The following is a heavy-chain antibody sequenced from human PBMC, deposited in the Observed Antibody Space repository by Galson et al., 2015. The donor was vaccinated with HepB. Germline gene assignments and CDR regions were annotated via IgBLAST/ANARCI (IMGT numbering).Heavy chain of an antibody. CDR3: ARGLGGSGSYYRV. D-gene: IGHD3-10*01. V-gene: IGHV1-2*04. CDR2: INPNSGGT. CDR1: GYTFTGYY. J-gene: IGHJ4*02. Sequence: SVKVSCKASGYTFTGYYMHWVRQAPGQGLEWMGWINPNSGGTNYAQKFQGWVTMTRDTSISTAYMELSRLRSDDTAVYYCARGLGGSGSYYRVWGQGTLVTVSS.